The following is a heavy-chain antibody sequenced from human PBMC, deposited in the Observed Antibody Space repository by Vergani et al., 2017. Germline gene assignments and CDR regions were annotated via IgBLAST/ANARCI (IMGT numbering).Heavy chain of an antibody. D-gene: IGHD3-22*01. J-gene: IGHJ3*02. CDR1: GFTFSSYW. CDR2: IKQDGSEK. Sequence: EVQLVESGGGLVQPGGSLRLSCAASGFTFSSYWMSWVRQAPGKGLEWVANIKQDGSEKYYVDSVKGRFTISRANAKTSLYLQMNSLRAEDTAVYYCARLSGYYDSSVYYNYSFDIWGQGTMVTVSS. CDR3: ARLSGYYDSSVYYNYSFDI. V-gene: IGHV3-7*01.